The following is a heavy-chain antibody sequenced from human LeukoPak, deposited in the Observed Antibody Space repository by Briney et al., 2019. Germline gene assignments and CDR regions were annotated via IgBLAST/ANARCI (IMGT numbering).Heavy chain of an antibody. CDR3: ASSNGSGSYYNAEIDY. CDR2: INSDGSGT. D-gene: IGHD3-10*01. J-gene: IGHJ4*02. V-gene: IGHV3-74*01. CDR1: GFTFSNYW. Sequence: GGSLRLSCAASGFTFSNYWIHWVRQAPGKGLVWVSRINSDGSGTSYADSVKGRFTISRDNAKNTLYLQMNSLRAEDTAVYYCASSNGSGSYYNAEIDYWGQGTLVTVSS.